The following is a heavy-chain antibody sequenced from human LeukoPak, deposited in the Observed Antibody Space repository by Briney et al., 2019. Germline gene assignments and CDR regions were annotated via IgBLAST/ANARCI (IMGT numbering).Heavy chain of an antibody. CDR1: GFTVSSNY. Sequence: GGSLRLSCAASGFTVSSNYMSWVRQAPGKGLEWVSVIYSGGSTYYADSVKGRFTISRDNSKNTLYLQMNSLRAEDTAVYYCAKDSGQWLPHDAFDIWGQGTMVTVSS. CDR2: IYSGGST. J-gene: IGHJ3*02. V-gene: IGHV3-53*01. CDR3: AKDSGQWLPHDAFDI. D-gene: IGHD6-19*01.